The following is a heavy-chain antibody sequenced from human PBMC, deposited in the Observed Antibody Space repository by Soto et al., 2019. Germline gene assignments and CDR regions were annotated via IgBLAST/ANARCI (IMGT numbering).Heavy chain of an antibody. D-gene: IGHD6-13*01. CDR1: GFTFSTNA. CDR2: ISANSGTT. J-gene: IGHJ4*02. V-gene: IGHV3-23*01. Sequence: EVQLLESGGDLVQPGGSLRLSCAASGFTFSTNAMTWVRQAPGKGLEWVSFISANSGTTYFADSVKGRFTISRDNSKNPLYLQMNSLRAEDTAVYYCAKASSISWGVFDYWGQGTLITVSS. CDR3: AKASSISWGVFDY.